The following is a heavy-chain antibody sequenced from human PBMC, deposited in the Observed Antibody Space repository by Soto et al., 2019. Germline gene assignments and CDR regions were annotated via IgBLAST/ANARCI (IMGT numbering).Heavy chain of an antibody. CDR1: GYSFTSYW. D-gene: IGHD6-6*01. CDR2: IDPSDSYT. CDR3: ARGVVGHYSSSSPKSTFDY. V-gene: IGHV5-10-1*01. Sequence: PGESLKISCKGSGYSFTSYWISWVRQMPGKGLEWMGRIDPSDSYTNYSPSFQGHVTISADKSISTAYLQWSSLKASDTAMYYCARGVVGHYSSSSPKSTFDYWGQGTLVTVSS. J-gene: IGHJ4*02.